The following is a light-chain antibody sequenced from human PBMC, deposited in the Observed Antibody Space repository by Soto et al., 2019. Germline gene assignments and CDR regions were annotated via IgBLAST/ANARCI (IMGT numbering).Light chain of an antibody. CDR3: SSYAGSNNYV. CDR2: EVS. Sequence: QSVLTQPPSASGSPGRSVSISCTATSGDVGGYNYVSWYQQHPGKAPKLMIYEVSKRPSGVPERFSGSKSGNTAALTVSGLQAEDEADYYCSSYAGSNNYVFGTGTKLTVL. J-gene: IGLJ1*01. V-gene: IGLV2-8*01. CDR1: SGDVGGYNY.